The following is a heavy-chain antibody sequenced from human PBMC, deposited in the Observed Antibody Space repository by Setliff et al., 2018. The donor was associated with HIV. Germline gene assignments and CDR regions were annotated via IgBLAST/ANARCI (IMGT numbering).Heavy chain of an antibody. J-gene: IGHJ4*02. CDR1: GGSISSSSYY. Sequence: SETLSLTCTVSGGSISSSSYYWGWIRQPPGKGLEWIGSIYYSGSTYYNPSLKSRITISLDTSKNQFSLRMRSVTAADTAVYYCARVFVDTAVLRVLEYYFDSWGRGTLVTVSS. CDR2: IYYSGST. D-gene: IGHD5-18*01. V-gene: IGHV4-39*07. CDR3: ARVFVDTAVLRVLEYYFDS.